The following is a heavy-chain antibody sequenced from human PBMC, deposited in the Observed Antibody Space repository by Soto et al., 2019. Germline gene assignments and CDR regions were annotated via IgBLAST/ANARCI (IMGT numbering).Heavy chain of an antibody. Sequence: GGSLRLSCAASGSTFSSYAMSWVRQAPGKGLEWVSAISGSGGSTYYADSVKGRFTISRDNSKNTLYLQMNSLRAEDTAVYYCAKRGYDYVWGSYRSKAFDDWGQGTLVTVSS. D-gene: IGHD3-16*02. CDR1: GSTFSSYA. CDR3: AKRGYDYVWGSYRSKAFDD. CDR2: ISGSGGST. J-gene: IGHJ4*02. V-gene: IGHV3-23*01.